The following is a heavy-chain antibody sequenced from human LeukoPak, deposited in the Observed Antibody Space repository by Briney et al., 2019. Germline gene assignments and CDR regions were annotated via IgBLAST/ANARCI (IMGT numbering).Heavy chain of an antibody. J-gene: IGHJ4*02. D-gene: IGHD3-10*01. Sequence: GGSLRLSCAASGFTFSSYWMHWVRQAPGKGLAWVSRINTDGSSTSNADSVKGRFTVSRDNAKNTLYLQLSSLRAEDTAVYYCARGGRFGELSSSLWGQGTLVTVSS. CDR3: ARGGRFGELSSSL. CDR2: INTDGSST. V-gene: IGHV3-74*01. CDR1: GFTFSSYW.